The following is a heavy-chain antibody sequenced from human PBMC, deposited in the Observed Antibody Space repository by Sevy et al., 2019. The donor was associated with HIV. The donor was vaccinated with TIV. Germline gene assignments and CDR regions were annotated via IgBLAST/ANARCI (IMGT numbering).Heavy chain of an antibody. Sequence: GGSLRLSCAASGFTFSSYGMHWVRQAPGKGLEWVAFIRYDGSNKYYADSVKGRFTISRDNSKNTLYLQMNSLRAEDTAVYYCAKIPYDYSWGSSRPNYGMDVWGQGTTVTVSS. D-gene: IGHD3-16*01. CDR3: AKIPYDYSWGSSRPNYGMDV. CDR2: IRYDGSNK. V-gene: IGHV3-30*02. J-gene: IGHJ6*02. CDR1: GFTFSSYG.